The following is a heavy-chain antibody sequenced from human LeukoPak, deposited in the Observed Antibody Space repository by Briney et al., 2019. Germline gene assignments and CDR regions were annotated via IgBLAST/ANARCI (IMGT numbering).Heavy chain of an antibody. Sequence: SSETLSLTCTVSGGSISSSSYYWGWIRQPPGKGLEWIGSIYYSGSTYYNPSLKSRVTISVDTSKNQFSLKLSSVTAADTTVYYCARHDPIVGTPDAFDIWGQGTMVTVSS. D-gene: IGHD1-26*01. CDR3: ARHDPIVGTPDAFDI. CDR2: IYYSGST. J-gene: IGHJ3*02. CDR1: GGSISSSSYY. V-gene: IGHV4-39*01.